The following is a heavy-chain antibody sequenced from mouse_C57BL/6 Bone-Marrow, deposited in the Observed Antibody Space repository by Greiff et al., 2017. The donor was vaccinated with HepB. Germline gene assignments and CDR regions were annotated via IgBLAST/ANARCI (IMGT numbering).Heavy chain of an antibody. CDR1: GFTFSSYG. J-gene: IGHJ4*01. CDR2: ISSGGSYT. Sequence: EVQLVESGGDLVKPGGSLKLSCAASGFTFSSYGMSWVRQTPDKRLEWVATISSGGSYTYYPDSVKGRFTISRDNAKNTLYQQMSSLKSEDTAMYYCARRPWDGYAMDYWGQGTSVTVSS. CDR3: ARRPWDGYAMDY. D-gene: IGHD4-1*01. V-gene: IGHV5-6*01.